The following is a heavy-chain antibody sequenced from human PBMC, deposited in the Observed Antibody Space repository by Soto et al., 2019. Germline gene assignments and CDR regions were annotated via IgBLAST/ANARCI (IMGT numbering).Heavy chain of an antibody. Sequence: QVQLVESGGGVVQPGRSLRLSCAASGFTFSSYGMHWVRQAPGKGLEWVAVISYDGSNKYYADSVKGRFTISRDNSKNTLYLQMNSLRAEDTAVYYCAKVIQCYYYYMDVWGKGTTVTVSS. CDR3: AKVIQCYYYYMDV. D-gene: IGHD6-19*01. V-gene: IGHV3-30*18. CDR1: GFTFSSYG. J-gene: IGHJ6*03. CDR2: ISYDGSNK.